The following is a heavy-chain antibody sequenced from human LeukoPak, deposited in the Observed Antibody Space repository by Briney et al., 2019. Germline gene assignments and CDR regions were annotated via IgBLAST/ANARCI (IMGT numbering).Heavy chain of an antibody. D-gene: IGHD2-2*01. V-gene: IGHV3-23*01. CDR2: ISGSGTST. Sequence: GGSLRLSCAASGFTFSSYAMSWVRQAPGKGLEWVSTISGSGTSTYYADSVKGRFTISRDNSKNTLYLQMNSLRAEDTAVYYCARSIVVPAAVDAFDIWGQGTMVTVSS. CDR3: ARSIVVPAAVDAFDI. J-gene: IGHJ3*02. CDR1: GFTFSSYA.